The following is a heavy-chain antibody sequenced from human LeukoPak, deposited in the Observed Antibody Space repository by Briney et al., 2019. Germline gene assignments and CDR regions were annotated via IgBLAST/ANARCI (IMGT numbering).Heavy chain of an antibody. Sequence: PGGSLRLSCAASGFTFSSYGMHWVRQAPGKGLEWVAFIRYDGTNKYYADSVKGRFTISRDNSKNTMYLQMSSLRAEDTAVYFCATGRDTAMVRLDYWGQGTLVTVSS. J-gene: IGHJ4*02. D-gene: IGHD5-18*01. CDR3: ATGRDTAMVRLDY. CDR1: GFTFSSYG. CDR2: IRYDGTNK. V-gene: IGHV3-30*02.